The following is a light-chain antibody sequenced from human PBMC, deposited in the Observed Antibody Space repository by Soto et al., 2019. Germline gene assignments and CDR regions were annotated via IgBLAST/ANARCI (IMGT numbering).Light chain of an antibody. CDR3: GTWDSSLSAEV. CDR2: DNN. V-gene: IGLV1-51*01. CDR1: SSNIGNNY. Sequence: QSVLTQPPSVSAAPGQKVTISCSGSSSNIGNNYVSWYQQLPGTAPKLLIYDNNKRPSGIPDRFSGSKSGTSATLGITGLLTGDEADYYCGTWDSSLSAEVFGTGTKLTVL. J-gene: IGLJ1*01.